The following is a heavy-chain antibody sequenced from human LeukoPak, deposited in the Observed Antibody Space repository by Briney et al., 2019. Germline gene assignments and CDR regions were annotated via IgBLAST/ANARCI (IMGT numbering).Heavy chain of an antibody. J-gene: IGHJ6*02. Sequence: ASVKVSCKVSGYTLTELSMHWVRQAPGKGLGWGVGFDPEDGEKIYAQKLQGRVIMTEDTYTDTAYMELSSLRSADTAVYYCETVLHYGDYEYYYGMDVWGQGTKLTVSS. CDR2: FDPEDGEK. CDR3: ETVLHYGDYEYYYGMDV. V-gene: IGHV1-24*01. CDR1: GYTLTELS. D-gene: IGHD4-17*01.